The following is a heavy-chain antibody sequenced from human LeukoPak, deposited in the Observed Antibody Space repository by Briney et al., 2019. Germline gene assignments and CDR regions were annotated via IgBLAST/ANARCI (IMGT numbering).Heavy chain of an antibody. J-gene: IGHJ4*02. Sequence: GGALRLSCAASGFTFNVYNMNWVRPPPGKGLEWVSSISSSSIYIYYADSVKGRFTISRDNANNSLYLQMNSLRAEDTAVYYCARDQSFGHFDYWGQGTLVTVSS. CDR1: GFTFNVYN. CDR3: ARDQSFGHFDY. V-gene: IGHV3-21*01. CDR2: ISSSSIYI. D-gene: IGHD3-10*01.